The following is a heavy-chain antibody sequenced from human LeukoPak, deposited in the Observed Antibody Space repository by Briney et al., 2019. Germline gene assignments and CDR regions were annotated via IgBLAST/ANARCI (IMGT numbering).Heavy chain of an antibody. V-gene: IGHV4-30-4*08. Sequence: SQTLSLTCTVSGGSISSGDYYWSWIRQPPGKGLEWIGYIYYSGSTYYNPSLKSRVTISVDTSKNQFSLKLSSVTAADTAVYYCARSRRGGSYTDAFDIWGQGTMVTVSS. CDR2: IYYSGST. CDR1: GGSISSGDYY. CDR3: ARSRRGGSYTDAFDI. J-gene: IGHJ3*02. D-gene: IGHD1-26*01.